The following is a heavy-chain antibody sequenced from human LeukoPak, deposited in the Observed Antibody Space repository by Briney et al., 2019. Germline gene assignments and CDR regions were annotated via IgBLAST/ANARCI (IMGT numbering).Heavy chain of an antibody. CDR2: TYYRSKWYN. Sequence: SQTLSLTCAISGDSVSSNSAGWNWIRQSPSRGLEWLGRTYYRSKWYNDDAVSVKSRITINPDTAKNQFSLQLNSVTPEDTALYYCARAPTYDFWSGYYLGWFDPWGQGTLVTVSS. CDR3: ARAPTYDFWSGYYLGWFDP. V-gene: IGHV6-1*01. CDR1: GDSVSSNSAG. J-gene: IGHJ5*02. D-gene: IGHD3-3*01.